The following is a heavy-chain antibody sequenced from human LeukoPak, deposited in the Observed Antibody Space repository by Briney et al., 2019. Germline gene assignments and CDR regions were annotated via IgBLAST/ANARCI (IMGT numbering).Heavy chain of an antibody. V-gene: IGHV3-20*04. J-gene: IGHJ4*02. CDR3: ARRGHSTSWYPDY. CDR2: INLIGAST. Sequence: PGGSLRLSCAASGFTFDDYGMSWVRHAPGKGLEWVSGINLIGASTGYADSVKGRFTISRDNAKNSLYLQMDSLGAEDTALYYCARRGHSTSWYPDYWGQGTLVTVSS. CDR1: GFTFDDYG. D-gene: IGHD6-13*01.